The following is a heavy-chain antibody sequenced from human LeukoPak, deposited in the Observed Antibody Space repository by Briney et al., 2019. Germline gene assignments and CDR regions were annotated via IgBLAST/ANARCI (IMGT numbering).Heavy chain of an antibody. CDR2: INTNTGNP. D-gene: IGHD2-21*02. CDR1: GYTFTSYA. Sequence: ASVKVSCKASGYTFTSYAMNWVRQAPGQGLEWMGWINTNTGNPTYAQGFTGRFVFSLDTSVSTAYLQISSLKAEDTAVYYCARLEPLWAVVTAENGAANWGQGTLVTVSS. J-gene: IGHJ4*02. CDR3: ARLEPLWAVVTAENGAAN. V-gene: IGHV7-4-1*02.